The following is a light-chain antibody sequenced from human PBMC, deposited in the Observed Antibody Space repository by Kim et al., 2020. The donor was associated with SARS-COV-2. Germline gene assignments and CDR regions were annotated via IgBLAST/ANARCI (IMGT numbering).Light chain of an antibody. CDR1: QSISSW. CDR3: QQYNSYPYT. V-gene: IGKV1-5*03. CDR2: KAS. Sequence: SASVGDRVTITCRSSQSISSWLAWYQQKPGKAPKLLIYKASSLESGVPSRFSGRGSGTEITLTISSLQPDDFATYYCQQYNSYPYTFDQGAKLEI. J-gene: IGKJ2*01.